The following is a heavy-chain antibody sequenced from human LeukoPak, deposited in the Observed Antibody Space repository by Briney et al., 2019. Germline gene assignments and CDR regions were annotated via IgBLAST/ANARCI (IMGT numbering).Heavy chain of an antibody. D-gene: IGHD6-13*01. V-gene: IGHV3-21*01. Sequence: GGSLRLSCAASGFTFSSYSMNWVRQAPGKGLEWVSSISSSSSYIYYADSVKGRFTISRDNAKNSLYLQMNSLRAEDTAVYYCARGSGTVAYWFDPWGQGTLVTVSS. CDR2: ISSSSSYI. CDR3: ARGSGTVAYWFDP. CDR1: GFTFSSYS. J-gene: IGHJ5*02.